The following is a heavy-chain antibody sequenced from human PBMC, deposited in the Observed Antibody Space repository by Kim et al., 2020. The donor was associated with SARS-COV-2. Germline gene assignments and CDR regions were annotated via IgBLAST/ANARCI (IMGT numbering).Heavy chain of an antibody. J-gene: IGHJ4*02. CDR3: APTKYCSGGSCWGVY. Sequence: DSVKGRFTISRDNSKNTLYLQMNSLRAEDTAVYYCAPTKYCSGGSCWGVYWGQGTLVTVSS. D-gene: IGHD2-15*01. V-gene: IGHV3-30*03.